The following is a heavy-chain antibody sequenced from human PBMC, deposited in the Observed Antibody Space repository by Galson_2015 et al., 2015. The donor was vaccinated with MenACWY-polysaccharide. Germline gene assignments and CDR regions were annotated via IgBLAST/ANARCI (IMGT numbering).Heavy chain of an antibody. V-gene: IGHV3-48*03. CDR2: ISISGSTI. Sequence: SLRLSCAASGFAFSSYEMNWVRQAPGRGLEWISYISISGSTIFYADSVKGRFTISRDNAENSLYLQMNSLRADDTAIYYCARGSRSMSTYWGQGTLVTVSS. CDR1: GFAFSSYE. D-gene: IGHD5/OR15-5a*01. CDR3: ARGSRSMSTY. J-gene: IGHJ4*02.